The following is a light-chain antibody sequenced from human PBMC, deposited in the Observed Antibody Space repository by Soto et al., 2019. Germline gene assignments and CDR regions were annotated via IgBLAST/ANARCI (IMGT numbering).Light chain of an antibody. V-gene: IGLV2-8*01. CDR2: EVS. CDR3: SSCAGRNNADVV. CDR1: SSDVGGYNY. Sequence: QSALTQPPSASGSPGQSVTISCTGTSSDVGGYNYVSWYQQHPGKAPKLMIYEVSNRPSGVPDRFSGSKSGNTASLTVSGLQAEDEAEYSCSSCAGRNNADVVFGGGTHLTVL. J-gene: IGLJ2*01.